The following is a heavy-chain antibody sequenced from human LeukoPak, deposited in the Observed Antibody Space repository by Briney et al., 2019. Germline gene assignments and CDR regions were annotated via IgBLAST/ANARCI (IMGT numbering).Heavy chain of an antibody. CDR1: GGSFSGYY. J-gene: IGHJ3*02. V-gene: IGHV4-34*01. CDR3: ARAPNYYDSSGYYLYAFDI. Sequence: SETLSLTCAVSGGSFSGYYWTWIRQPPGKGLEWIGEINHSGSANYNPSLKSRVTISLDTSKNQFSLKLSSVTAADTAVYYRARAPNYYDSSGYYLYAFDIWGQGTMVTVSS. D-gene: IGHD3-22*01. CDR2: INHSGSA.